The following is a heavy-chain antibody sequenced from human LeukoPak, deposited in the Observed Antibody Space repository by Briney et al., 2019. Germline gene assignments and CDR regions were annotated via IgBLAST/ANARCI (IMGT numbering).Heavy chain of an antibody. V-gene: IGHV1-2*02. J-gene: IGHJ4*02. CDR3: ARDLGSGWIIVDY. D-gene: IGHD6-19*01. CDR1: GYTFTGYY. CDR2: INPNSGGT. Sequence: EASVKVSCKASGYTFTGYYIHWVRQAPGQGLEWMGWINPNSGGTNSAQKFQGRVTLTRGTSISTAYLELSSLRSDDTAVYHCARDLGSGWIIVDYWGQGTLVTVSS.